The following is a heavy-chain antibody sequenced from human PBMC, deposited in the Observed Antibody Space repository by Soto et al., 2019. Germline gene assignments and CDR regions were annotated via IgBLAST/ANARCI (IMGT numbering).Heavy chain of an antibody. CDR2: MNPNSGNT. CDR1: GYTFSSYD. Sequence: QEKLVQSGAEVKKPGASVKVSCKASGYTFSSYDITWVRQATGQGLEWMGWMNPNSGNTGYAQKFQGRLTMTRNTSIGTAYMQLSSLRSEDTAVYYCATERWEDAFDIWGQGTMVTVSS. D-gene: IGHD1-26*01. J-gene: IGHJ3*02. CDR3: ATERWEDAFDI. V-gene: IGHV1-8*01.